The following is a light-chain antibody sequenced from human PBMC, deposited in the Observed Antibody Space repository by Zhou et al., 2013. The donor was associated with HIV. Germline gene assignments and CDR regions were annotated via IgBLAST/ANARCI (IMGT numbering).Light chain of an antibody. Sequence: IVMTQSPAALSVSPGERATLSCRASQSVSSNLAWYQQKPGQAPRLLIYDASSRATGIPARFSGSASGTEFTLTISSLQSEDFAVYYCQQYDNRPYTFGQGTRLETK. CDR1: QSVSSN. V-gene: IGKV3-15*01. J-gene: IGKJ5*01. CDR3: QQYDNRPYT. CDR2: DAS.